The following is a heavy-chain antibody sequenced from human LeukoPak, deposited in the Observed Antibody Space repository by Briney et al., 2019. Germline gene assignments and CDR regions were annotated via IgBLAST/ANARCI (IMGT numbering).Heavy chain of an antibody. CDR2: ISAYNGNT. Sequence: ASVKVSCKASGYTFTSYGISWVRQAPGQGLEWMGWISAYNGNTNYAQKLQGRVTMTTDTSTSTAYMELRSLRSDDTAVYYCARGVAVAGGYYYYYMDVWGKGTTVTVSS. CDR3: ARGVAVAGGYYYYYMDV. V-gene: IGHV1-18*01. CDR1: GYTFTSYG. D-gene: IGHD6-19*01. J-gene: IGHJ6*03.